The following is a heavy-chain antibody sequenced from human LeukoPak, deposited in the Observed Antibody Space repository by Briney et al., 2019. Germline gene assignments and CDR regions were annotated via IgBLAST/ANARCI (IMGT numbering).Heavy chain of an antibody. CDR1: GGTFSSYA. V-gene: IGHV1-69*13. D-gene: IGHD5-18*01. CDR2: IIPIFGTA. Sequence: ASVKVSCKASGGTFSSYAISWVRQAPGQGLEWMGGIIPIFGTANYAQKFQGRVTITADESTSTAYMELSSLRPEDTAVYYCARSRSYGYYYGMDVWGKGTTVTVSS. J-gene: IGHJ6*04. CDR3: ARSRSYGYYYGMDV.